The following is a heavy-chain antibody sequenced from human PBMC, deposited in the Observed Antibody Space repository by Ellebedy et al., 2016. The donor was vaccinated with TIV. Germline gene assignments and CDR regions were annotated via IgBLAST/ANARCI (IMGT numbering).Heavy chain of an antibody. CDR1: GFTFSSYA. V-gene: IGHV3-23*01. J-gene: IGHJ3*02. Sequence: GGSLRPSCAAAGFTFSSYAMSWVRQAPGKGLEWVAAISGNGGSTYYADSVKGRFTISRDNSKNTLYLQMNSLRAEDTAVYYCAKVMVASGYFAFDIWGQGTMVTVSS. D-gene: IGHD3-3*01. CDR2: ISGNGGST. CDR3: AKVMVASGYFAFDI.